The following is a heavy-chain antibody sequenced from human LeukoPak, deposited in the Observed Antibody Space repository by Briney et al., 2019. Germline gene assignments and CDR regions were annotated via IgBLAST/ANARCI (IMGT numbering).Heavy chain of an antibody. J-gene: IGHJ4*02. V-gene: IGHV1-24*01. CDR1: GYLFTELS. CDR3: ATAEKRVQLWTT. CDR2: FDAEDGET. D-gene: IGHD3-10*01. Sequence: ASVKVSCKVFGYLFTELSMHWVRQVPGKGAEWMGGFDAEDGETIYAQKFQGRVTMTEDTSTDTAYMELSDLRYEDTAVYYCATAEKRVQLWTTWGQGTLVTVSS.